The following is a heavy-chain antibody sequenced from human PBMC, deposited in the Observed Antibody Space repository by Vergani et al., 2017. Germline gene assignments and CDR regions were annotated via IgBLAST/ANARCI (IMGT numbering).Heavy chain of an antibody. CDR2: IYYSGST. D-gene: IGHD6-13*01. Sequence: QVQLQESGPALVKPSQTLSLTCTVSGGSISSGDYYWSLIRQPPGKGLWWIGYIYYSGSTYYNPSLTRRVTISVDTSKNQFSLKLSSVTAADTAVYYCTTGIAAAGTANGDYWGQGTLVTVSS. CDR1: GGSISSGDYY. V-gene: IGHV4-30-4*01. J-gene: IGHJ4*02. CDR3: TTGIAAAGTANGDY.